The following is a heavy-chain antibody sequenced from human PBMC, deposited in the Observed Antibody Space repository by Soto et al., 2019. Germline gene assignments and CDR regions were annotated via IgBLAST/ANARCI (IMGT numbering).Heavy chain of an antibody. Sequence: QVQLQESGPGLVKPSETLSLTCNVSGGSIRSYYWSWIRQPAGKALEWIGRIYTSGTTNYNPSLKTRATILGGTSKNHFSLKLSSVTAADTAVYYCAREGASGFGMDVWGQGTTVTVSS. J-gene: IGHJ6*02. D-gene: IGHD1-26*01. CDR2: IYTSGTT. V-gene: IGHV4-4*07. CDR1: GGSIRSYY. CDR3: AREGASGFGMDV.